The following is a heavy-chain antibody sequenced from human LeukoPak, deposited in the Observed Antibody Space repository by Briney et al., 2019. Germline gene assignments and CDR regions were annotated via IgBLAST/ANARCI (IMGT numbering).Heavy chain of an antibody. V-gene: IGHV3-30-3*01. Sequence: PGGSLRLSCAASAFTFSSYAVHWVRQAPGKGLEWVAVISYDGSNKYYADSVKGRFTISRDNSKNTLYLQMDSLRAEDTAVYYCARDGLRGYSYGYFDYWGQGTLVTVSS. CDR3: ARDGLRGYSYGYFDY. D-gene: IGHD5-18*01. CDR2: ISYDGSNK. CDR1: AFTFSSYA. J-gene: IGHJ4*02.